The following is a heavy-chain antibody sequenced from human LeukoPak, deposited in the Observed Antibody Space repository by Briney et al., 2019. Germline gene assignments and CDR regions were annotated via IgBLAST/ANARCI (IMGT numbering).Heavy chain of an antibody. CDR1: GFTFSLYW. CDR3: AKGGKWDVTPFDY. J-gene: IGHJ4*02. D-gene: IGHD1-26*01. Sequence: GGSLRLSCAASGFTFSLYWMNWVRRAPGKGLEWVANIKQDGSEKNYVDSVKGRFTISGDNSKNTLYLQVNSLRAEDTAVYYCAKGGKWDVTPFDYWGQGTLVTVSS. CDR2: IKQDGSEK. V-gene: IGHV3-7*03.